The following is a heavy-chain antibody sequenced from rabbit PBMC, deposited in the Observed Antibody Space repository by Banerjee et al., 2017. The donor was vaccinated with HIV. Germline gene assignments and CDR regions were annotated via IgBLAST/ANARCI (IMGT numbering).Heavy chain of an antibody. CDR1: GFDLSSYYY. CDR3: ARGYGSYTTNRLDL. D-gene: IGHD5-1*01. V-gene: IGHV1S43*01. CDR2: IYTNGGST. Sequence: QEQLEESGGGLVKPEGSLTLTCKASGFDLSSYYYMCWVRQAPGKGLELIACIYTNGGSTWYASGVNGRFTISRTSSTTVALQMTSLTAADTATYFCARGYGSYTTNRLDLWGPGTLVTVS. J-gene: IGHJ3*01.